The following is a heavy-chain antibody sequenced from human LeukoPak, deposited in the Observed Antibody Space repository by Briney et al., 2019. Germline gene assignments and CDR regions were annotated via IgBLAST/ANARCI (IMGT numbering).Heavy chain of an antibody. V-gene: IGHV1-2*02. CDR1: GYTFTGYY. J-gene: IGHJ5*02. CDR3: ARAHGEGCSSTSCYTVGWFDP. D-gene: IGHD2-2*02. Sequence: ASVKVSCKASGYTFTGYYMHWVRQAPGQGLEWMGWINPNSGGTNYAQKFQDRVTMTRDTSISTAYMELSRLRSDDTAVYYCARAHGEGCSSTSCYTVGWFDPWGQGTLVTVSS. CDR2: INPNSGGT.